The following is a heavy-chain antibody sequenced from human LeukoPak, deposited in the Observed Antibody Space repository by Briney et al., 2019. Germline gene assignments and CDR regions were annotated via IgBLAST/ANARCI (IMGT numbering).Heavy chain of an antibody. J-gene: IGHJ6*03. CDR3: ARGPYYYYYYMDV. V-gene: IGHV1-69*13. Sequence: SVKVSCKASGYTFTSYDINWVRQAPGQGLEWMGGIIPIFGTANYAQKFQGRVTITADESTSTAYMELSSLRSEDTAVYYCARGPYYYYYYMDVWGKGTTVTVSS. CDR1: GYTFTSYD. CDR2: IIPIFGTA.